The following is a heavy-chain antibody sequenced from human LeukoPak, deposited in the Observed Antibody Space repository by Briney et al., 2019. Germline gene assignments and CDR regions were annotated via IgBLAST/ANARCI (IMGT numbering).Heavy chain of an antibody. CDR1: GGSISSGGYY. J-gene: IGHJ4*02. V-gene: IGHV4-61*08. CDR2: IYYSGST. CDR3: ARHGVISSSWFHY. Sequence: SETLSLTCTVSGGSISSGGYYWSWIRQPPGKGLEWIGYIYYSGSTYYNPSLKSRVTISVDTSKNQFSLKLSSVTAADTAVYYCARHGVISSSWFHYWGQGTLVTVSS. D-gene: IGHD6-13*01.